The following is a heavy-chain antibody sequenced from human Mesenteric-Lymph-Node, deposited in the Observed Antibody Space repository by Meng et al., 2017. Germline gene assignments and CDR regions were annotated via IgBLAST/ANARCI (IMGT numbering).Heavy chain of an antibody. J-gene: IGHJ4*02. CDR1: GFSFTSYI. V-gene: IGHV3-21*01. CDR3: ASELGGSEFDY. D-gene: IGHD3-10*01. Sequence: GESLKISCATSGFSFTSYIMNWVRQAPGKGLEWVSSISGSGDYISYAASVKGRFTISRDNARNSLYLQMNSLRAEDTAVYYCASELGGSEFDYWGQGTLVTVSS. CDR2: ISGSGDYI.